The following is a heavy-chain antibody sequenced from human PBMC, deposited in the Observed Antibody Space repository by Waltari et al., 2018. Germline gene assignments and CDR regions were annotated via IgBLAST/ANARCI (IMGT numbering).Heavy chain of an antibody. CDR3: ARCSPYVFGV. CDR2: SYHSGST. J-gene: IGHJ6*02. Sequence: QVQLQESGPGLVKPSETLSLTCAVSGSSISSGYYLGWIRQPPGKGLEWIGSSYHSGSTYYNPSLKSRVTISVDTSKNQFSLKLSSVTAADTAVYYCARCSPYVFGVWGQGTTVTVSS. V-gene: IGHV4-38-2*01. D-gene: IGHD3-10*01. CDR1: GSSISSGYY.